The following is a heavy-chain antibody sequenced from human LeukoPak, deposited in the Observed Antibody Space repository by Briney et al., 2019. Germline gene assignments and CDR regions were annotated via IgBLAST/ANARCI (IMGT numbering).Heavy chain of an antibody. V-gene: IGHV3-20*04. Sequence: PGGSQRLSCAASGFTFDSYGMSWVRQAPGKGLEWVSGINWNGDDTTYADSVKGRFTISRDNAKNSLYLQINSLRAEDTALYYCVRGGELVGSYFDYWGPGTLVTVSS. CDR3: VRGGELVGSYFDY. J-gene: IGHJ4*02. CDR2: INWNGDDT. D-gene: IGHD3-16*01. CDR1: GFTFDSYG.